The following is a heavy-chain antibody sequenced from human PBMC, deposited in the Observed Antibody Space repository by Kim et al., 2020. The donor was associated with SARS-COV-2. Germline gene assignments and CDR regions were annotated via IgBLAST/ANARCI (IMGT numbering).Heavy chain of an antibody. CDR3: ARDQGWLLYAPGYYYYYGMDV. CDR2: IIPIFGTA. V-gene: IGHV1-69*13. D-gene: IGHD3-3*01. J-gene: IGHJ6*02. Sequence: SVKVSCKASGGTFSSYAISWVRQAPGQGLEWMGGIIPIFGTANYAQKFQGRVTITADESTSTAYMELSSLRSEDTAVYYCARDQGWLLYAPGYYYYYGMDVWGQGTTVTVSS. CDR1: GGTFSSYA.